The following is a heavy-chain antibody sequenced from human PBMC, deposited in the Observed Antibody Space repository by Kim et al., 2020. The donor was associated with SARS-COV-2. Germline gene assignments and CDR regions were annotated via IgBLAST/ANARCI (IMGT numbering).Heavy chain of an antibody. CDR3: ARHWNPRGATTEEFDY. J-gene: IGHJ4*02. V-gene: IGHV5-10-1*01. D-gene: IGHD1-26*01. Sequence: GESLKISCKGSGYSFTSYWISWVRQMPGKGLEWMGRIDPSDSYTNYSPSFQGHVTISADKSISTAYLQWSSLKASDTAMYYCARHWNPRGATTEEFDYWGQGTLVTVSS. CDR2: IDPSDSYT. CDR1: GYSFTSYW.